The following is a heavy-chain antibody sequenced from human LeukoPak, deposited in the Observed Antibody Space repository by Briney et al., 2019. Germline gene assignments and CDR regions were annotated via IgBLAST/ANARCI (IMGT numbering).Heavy chain of an antibody. D-gene: IGHD4-17*01. Sequence: GRSLRLSCAAPGFTFSSYAMSWVRQAPGKGLEWVSTISGGDDSTYYADSVKGRFTVSRDDSKDTLFLQMNSLRAEDTAVYYCARDDYGDYSWYFQHWGQGTLVTVSS. J-gene: IGHJ1*01. CDR2: ISGGDDST. V-gene: IGHV3-23*01. CDR1: GFTFSSYA. CDR3: ARDDYGDYSWYFQH.